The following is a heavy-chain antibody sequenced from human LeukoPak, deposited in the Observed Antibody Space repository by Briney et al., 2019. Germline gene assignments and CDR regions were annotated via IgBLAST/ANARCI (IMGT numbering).Heavy chain of an antibody. CDR2: TDTSGNYI. V-gene: IGHV3-21*06. Sequence: PGGSLRLLCAASGFTFSNYGMNWVRQAPGKGLEWVSFTDTSGNYIYYGDSVKGRFTISRDNARNLLFLQMNGLRAEDTAVYYCARGRSITLLRGVAMSDGFDIWGQGAMVAVSS. D-gene: IGHD3-10*01. CDR3: ARGRSITLLRGVAMSDGFDI. CDR1: GFTFSNYG. J-gene: IGHJ3*02.